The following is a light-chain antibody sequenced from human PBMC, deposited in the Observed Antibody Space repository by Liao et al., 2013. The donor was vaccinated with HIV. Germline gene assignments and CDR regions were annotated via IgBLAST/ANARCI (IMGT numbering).Light chain of an antibody. J-gene: IGLJ1*01. CDR2: YDN. CDR1: NIGDKS. Sequence: SYELTQPPSVSAAPGQTARITCGGDNIGDKSVHWYQQRPGQAPVLLIYYDNDRPSGIPQRFSGSNSGNTATLTISRVEAGDEADYYCQVWDTTTDHLYVFGSGTKVTVL. CDR3: QVWDTTTDHLYV. V-gene: IGLV3-21*01.